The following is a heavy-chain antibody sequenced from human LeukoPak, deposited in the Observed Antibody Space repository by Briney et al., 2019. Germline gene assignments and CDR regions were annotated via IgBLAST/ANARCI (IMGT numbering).Heavy chain of an antibody. CDR3: ARFPGKYGDYPY. Sequence: GSLRLSCAASGFTFSSYWMSWVRQAPGKGLEWIGSIYFSGSTYYNVSLQSRVTISGDTSKHQFSLNLYSVTAADTAVYYCARFPGKYGDYPYWGQGTLVTVSS. V-gene: IGHV4-39*01. CDR1: GFTFSSYW. J-gene: IGHJ4*02. D-gene: IGHD4-17*01. CDR2: IYFSGST.